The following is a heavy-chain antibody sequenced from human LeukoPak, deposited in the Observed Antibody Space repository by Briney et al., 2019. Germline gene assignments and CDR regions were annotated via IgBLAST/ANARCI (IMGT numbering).Heavy chain of an antibody. CDR1: GGSISSYY. V-gene: IGHV4-34*01. CDR3: ARKFRKQWLVRFDY. J-gene: IGHJ4*02. D-gene: IGHD6-19*01. Sequence: SETLSLTCTVSGGSISSYYWSWIRQPPGKGLEWIGEINHSGSTNYNPSLKSRVTISVDTSKNQFSLKLSSVTAADTAVYYCARKFRKQWLVRFDYWGQGTLVTVSS. CDR2: INHSGST.